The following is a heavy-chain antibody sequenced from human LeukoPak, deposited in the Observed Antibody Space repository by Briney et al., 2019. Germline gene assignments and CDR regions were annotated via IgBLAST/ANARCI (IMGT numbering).Heavy chain of an antibody. J-gene: IGHJ4*02. CDR2: IFPGDSET. V-gene: IGHV5-51*01. CDR3: ATSESQTRFDY. CDR1: GYSFTSYW. D-gene: IGHD1/OR15-1a*01. Sequence: GESLKISCKGSGYSFTSYWLGWVRQLPGKGLEWMGLIFPGDSETIYSPSFQGQVTLSADKSINTAYLQWSSLKASDTAMYYCATSESQTRFDYWGQGTLVTVSS.